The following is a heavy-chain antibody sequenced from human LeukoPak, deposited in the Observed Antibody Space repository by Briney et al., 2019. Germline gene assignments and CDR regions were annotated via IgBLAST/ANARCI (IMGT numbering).Heavy chain of an antibody. CDR2: IAYDGSIK. CDR1: GFTFNSYP. CDR3: ARDSIRGSPDYLDY. J-gene: IGHJ4*02. D-gene: IGHD3-16*01. V-gene: IGHV3-30*04. Sequence: GGSLRLSCAASGFTFNSYPMHWVRQAPGRGLEWLAVIAYDGSIKLHADSVGGRFTISRDDSQNSLYLQMNRLRPEDTAVYYCARDSIRGSPDYLDYWGQGTLVTVST.